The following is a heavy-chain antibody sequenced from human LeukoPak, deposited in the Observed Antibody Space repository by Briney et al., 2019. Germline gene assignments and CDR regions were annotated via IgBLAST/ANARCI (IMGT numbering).Heavy chain of an antibody. V-gene: IGHV3-48*02. D-gene: IGHD6-6*01. CDR1: AFTFSGYS. Sequence: GGSLRLFCAASAFTFSGYSMTWVRQAPGKGLEWVSYISSSSSIMSYADSVKGRFTISRDNAKNSLYLQMNSLRDEDTAVYYCVIESRVRFYYWGHVALVTVSS. CDR3: VIESRVRFYY. J-gene: IGHJ4*01. CDR2: ISSSSSIM.